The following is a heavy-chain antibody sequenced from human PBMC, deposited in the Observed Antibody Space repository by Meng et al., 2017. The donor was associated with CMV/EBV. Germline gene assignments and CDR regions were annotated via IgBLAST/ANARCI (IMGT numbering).Heavy chain of an antibody. CDR3: ATTRIGDFWSGLHY. CDR1: GGTFSSYA. Sequence: SAKVSCKASGGTFSSYAISWVRQAPGQGLEWMGGIIPIFGTANYAQKFQGRVTITTDESTSTAYMELSRLRSDDTAVYYCATTRIGDFWSGLHYWGQGTLVTVSS. D-gene: IGHD3-3*01. V-gene: IGHV1-69*05. CDR2: IIPIFGTA. J-gene: IGHJ4*02.